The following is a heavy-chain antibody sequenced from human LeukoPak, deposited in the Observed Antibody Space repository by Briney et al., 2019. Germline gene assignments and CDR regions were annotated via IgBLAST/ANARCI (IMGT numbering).Heavy chain of an antibody. CDR1: GGTFSSYA. D-gene: IGHD2-15*01. V-gene: IGHV1-69*05. J-gene: IGHJ4*02. CDR3: ASSPMGYCSGGSCYQVDY. Sequence: SVKVSCKASGGTFSSYAISWVRQAPGQGLEWMGRIIPIFGTANYAQKFQGRVTITTDESTSTAYMELSSLRSEDTAVYYCASSPMGYCSGGSCYQVDYWGQGTLVTVSS. CDR2: IIPIFGTA.